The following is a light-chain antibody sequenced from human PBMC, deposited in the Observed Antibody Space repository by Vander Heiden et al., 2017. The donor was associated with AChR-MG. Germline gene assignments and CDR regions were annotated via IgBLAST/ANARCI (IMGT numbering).Light chain of an antibody. Sequence: DIVMTQSPDSLAVSLGERATINCKSSQSVLSNNENFLGWFQQKAGQPPQLLIFWASTRVSGVPDRFSGSGSGTDFTLTISSLQAEDVAVYFCHQEHSAPLTFGGRTKVEIK. V-gene: IGKV4-1*01. J-gene: IGKJ4*01. CDR1: QSVLSNNENF. CDR2: WAS. CDR3: HQEHSAPLT.